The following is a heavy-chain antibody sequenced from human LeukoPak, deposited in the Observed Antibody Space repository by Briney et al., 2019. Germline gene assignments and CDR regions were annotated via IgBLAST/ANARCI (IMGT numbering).Heavy chain of an antibody. CDR3: ARLDSSGYYLFDY. CDR2: IWYDGSIK. D-gene: IGHD3-22*01. J-gene: IGHJ4*02. CDR1: GFSFSSYG. V-gene: IGHV3-33*01. Sequence: PGGSLRLSCAASGFSFSSYGMHWVRQAPGKGLEWVAVIWYDGSIKYYGDSVKGRFTISRDNSKNTLYLQMNSLRAEDTAVYYCARLDSSGYYLFDYWGQGTLVTVSS.